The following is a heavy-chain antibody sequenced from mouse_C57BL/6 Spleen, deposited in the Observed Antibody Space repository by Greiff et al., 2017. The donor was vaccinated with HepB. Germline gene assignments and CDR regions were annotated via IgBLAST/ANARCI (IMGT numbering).Heavy chain of an antibody. D-gene: IGHD1-1*01. V-gene: IGHV2-9-1*01. J-gene: IGHJ4*01. Sequence: VKVVESGPGLVAPSQSLSITCTVSGFSLTSYAISWVRQPPGKGLEWLGVLWTGGGTNYNSALKSRLSISKDNSKSQVFLKMNSLQTDDTARYYCARNLDYYGSSYYYYAMDYWGQGTSVTVSS. CDR3: ARNLDYYGSSYYYYAMDY. CDR2: LWTGGGT. CDR1: GFSLTSYA.